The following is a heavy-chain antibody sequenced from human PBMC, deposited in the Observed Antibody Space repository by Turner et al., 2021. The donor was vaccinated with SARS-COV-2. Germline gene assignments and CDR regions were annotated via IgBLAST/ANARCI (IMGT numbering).Heavy chain of an antibody. CDR1: GGTFNAYG. J-gene: IGHJ4*02. D-gene: IGHD3-16*01. Sequence: QEQLVQSGDELKTPGSSVKVSCTAPGGTFNAYGISWLRQAPGQGPEWMGMITPIFLKPNYAQNFQGRVTFTADESTNTAYMELSGLTSEDTAVYYGARQKSMILVEYDFDSWGQGTLVTVSS. CDR2: ITPIFLKP. V-gene: IGHV1-69*18. CDR3: ARQKSMILVEYDFDS.